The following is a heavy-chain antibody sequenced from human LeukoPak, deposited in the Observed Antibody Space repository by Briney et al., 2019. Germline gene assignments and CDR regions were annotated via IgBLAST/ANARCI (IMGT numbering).Heavy chain of an antibody. CDR3: AKGVTSGWRTFDY. D-gene: IGHD6-19*01. CDR2: INNSGGST. J-gene: IGHJ4*02. Sequence: PGGSLRLSCAASGFTFSSYAMSWVRQAPGKGLEWVSVINNSGGSTHYADSVKGRFTISRDNSKSTLYLRMNSLRAEDMAVYYCAKGVTSGWRTFDYWGQGTLVTASS. V-gene: IGHV3-23*01. CDR1: GFTFSSYA.